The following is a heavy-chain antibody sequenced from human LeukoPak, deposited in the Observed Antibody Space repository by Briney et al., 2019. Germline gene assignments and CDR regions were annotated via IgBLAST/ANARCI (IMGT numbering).Heavy chain of an antibody. CDR3: ARELARPGLQIKHFIDY. CDR2: IWYDGSNK. D-gene: IGHD4-11*01. V-gene: IGHV3-33*01. J-gene: IGHJ4*02. CDR1: GFTFSSYG. Sequence: GGSLRLSCAASGFTFSSYGMHWVRQAPGKGLEWVAVIWYDGSNKYYADSVKGRFTISRDNSKNTLYLQMNSLRAEDTAVYYCARELARPGLQIKHFIDYWGQGTLVTVSS.